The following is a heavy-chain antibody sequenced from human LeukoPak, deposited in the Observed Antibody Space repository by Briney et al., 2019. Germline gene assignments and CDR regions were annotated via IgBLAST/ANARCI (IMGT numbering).Heavy chain of an antibody. D-gene: IGHD3-3*01. J-gene: IGHJ5*02. CDR3: ARYDPGRGFDP. Sequence: SETLSLTCTVSGSSISSYYWSWIRQPAGKGLAWIGRIYTSGSTNYNPSLKSRVTMSVDTSKNQFSLKLSSVTAADTAVYYCARYDPGRGFDPWGQGTLVTVSS. CDR2: IYTSGST. V-gene: IGHV4-4*07. CDR1: GSSISSYY.